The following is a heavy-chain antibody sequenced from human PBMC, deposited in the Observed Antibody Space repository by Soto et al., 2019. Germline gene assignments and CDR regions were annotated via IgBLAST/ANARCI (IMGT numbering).Heavy chain of an antibody. V-gene: IGHV3-23*01. Sequence: EVQLLESGGGLVQPGGSLRLSCAASGFTFSSYALNWVRQAPGKGLEWDSVISGSGDNTYYADSVKGRLTISRDNSKNTLYLQMNSLRAEDTAVYYCATDLFTDDFWSAYYTYYYMDVWGKGTTVTVSS. CDR3: ATDLFTDDFWSAYYTYYYMDV. CDR2: ISGSGDNT. D-gene: IGHD3-3*01. J-gene: IGHJ6*03. CDR1: GFTFSSYA.